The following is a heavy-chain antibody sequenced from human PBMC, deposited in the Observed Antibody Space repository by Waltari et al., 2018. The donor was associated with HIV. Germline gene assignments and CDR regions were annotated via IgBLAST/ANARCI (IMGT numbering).Heavy chain of an antibody. CDR2: RNPNTGGT. J-gene: IGHJ4*02. D-gene: IGHD6-19*01. Sequence: QVQLVQSGAEVKKPGASVKVSCKTSGYSFTAYYMHWVRQATGQGLEWMGWRNPNTGGTNYAQKCQGRVTMTWDTSISTIYMDLNRLTSDDTAIYYCARPVAATFYFDYWGQGTLVTVSS. CDR1: GYSFTAYY. CDR3: ARPVAATFYFDY. V-gene: IGHV1-2*02.